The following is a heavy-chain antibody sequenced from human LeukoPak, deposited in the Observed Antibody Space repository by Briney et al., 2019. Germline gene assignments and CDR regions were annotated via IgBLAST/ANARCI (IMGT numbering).Heavy chain of an antibody. CDR3: ARDIVMMISASPSFDL. CDR2: ISGSGGST. Sequence: GSLRLSCAASGFTFSSYAMSWVRQAPGKGLEWVSGISGSGGSTDYADSVKGRFTISRDNSKNTLYLQMNSLRAEDTAVYFCARDIVMMISASPSFDLWGQGTLVTVSS. D-gene: IGHD5-12*01. CDR1: GFTFSSYA. V-gene: IGHV3-23*01. J-gene: IGHJ4*02.